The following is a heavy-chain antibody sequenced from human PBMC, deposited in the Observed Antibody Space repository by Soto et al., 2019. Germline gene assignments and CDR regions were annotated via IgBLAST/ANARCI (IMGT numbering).Heavy chain of an antibody. Sequence: GASLKISCKGSGYSFSSYWIAWVRQMRGKGLEWMGIIYPGDSDTRYSPAFHGQVTSSADKSFSTVYLHWSSLKASDTSMYYYARYGAASSFDYCGQGLLVTVSS. J-gene: IGHJ4*02. CDR1: GYSFSSYW. V-gene: IGHV5-51*01. CDR2: IYPGDSDT. CDR3: ARYGAASSFDY. D-gene: IGHD6-13*01.